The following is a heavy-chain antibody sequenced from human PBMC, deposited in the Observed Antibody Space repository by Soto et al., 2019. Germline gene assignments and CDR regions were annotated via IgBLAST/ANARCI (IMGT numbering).Heavy chain of an antibody. Sequence: PGGSLRLSCAASGFTFSSYSMNWVRQAPGKGLEWVSSISSSSGYIYYADSVKGRFTISRDNAKNSLYLQMNSLRAEDTAVYYCARDLNDFWSGYYDGYFDYWGQGTLVTVSS. CDR2: ISSSSGYI. J-gene: IGHJ4*02. CDR3: ARDLNDFWSGYYDGYFDY. CDR1: GFTFSSYS. D-gene: IGHD3-3*01. V-gene: IGHV3-21*01.